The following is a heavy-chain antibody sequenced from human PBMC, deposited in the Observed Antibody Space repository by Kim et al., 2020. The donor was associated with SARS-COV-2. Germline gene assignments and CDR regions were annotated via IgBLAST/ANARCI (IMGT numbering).Heavy chain of an antibody. Sequence: ASVTVSCKASGYTFTSYDINWVRQATGQGLEWMGWMNPNSGNTGYAQKFQGRVTMTRNTSISTAYMELSSLRSEDTAVYYCAREKTYYDYVWGSSTYYGMDVWGQGTTVTVSS. CDR3: AREKTYYDYVWGSSTYYGMDV. V-gene: IGHV1-8*01. D-gene: IGHD3-16*01. CDR2: MNPNSGNT. CDR1: GYTFTSYD. J-gene: IGHJ6*02.